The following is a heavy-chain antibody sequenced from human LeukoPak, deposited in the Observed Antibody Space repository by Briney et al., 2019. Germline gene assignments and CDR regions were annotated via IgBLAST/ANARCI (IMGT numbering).Heavy chain of an antibody. CDR2: IIPILGIA. J-gene: IGHJ5*02. CDR1: GGTFSSYT. Sequence: SVKVSCKVSGGTFSSYTISWVRQAPGQGLEWMGRIIPILGIANYAQKFQGRVTITADKSTSTAYMELSSLRSEDTAVYYCARDRDYYDSSGYENWFDPWGQGTLVTVSS. V-gene: IGHV1-69*04. D-gene: IGHD3-22*01. CDR3: ARDRDYYDSSGYENWFDP.